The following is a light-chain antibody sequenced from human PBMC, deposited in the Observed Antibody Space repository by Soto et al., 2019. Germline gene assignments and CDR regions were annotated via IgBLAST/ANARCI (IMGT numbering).Light chain of an antibody. CDR1: HDIGNS. V-gene: IGKV1-33*01. CDR3: QKSDHLPL. J-gene: IGKJ3*01. CDR2: DAY. Sequence: DIQMTQSPPSLSASVGDRVTITCQASHDIGNSLNWYQDTPVQAPKLVIYDAYNLETGVPSTFSGNGYGTDFTFPSSSLRPEDIATYECQKSDHLPLFGPGTKVD.